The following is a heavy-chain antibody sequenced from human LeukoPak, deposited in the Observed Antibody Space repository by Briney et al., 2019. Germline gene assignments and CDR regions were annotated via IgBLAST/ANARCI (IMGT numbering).Heavy chain of an antibody. CDR2: ISSSGSTI. V-gene: IGHV3-11*01. D-gene: IGHD6-19*01. CDR1: GFTFSDYY. J-gene: IGHJ4*02. Sequence: PGGSLRLSCAASGFTFSDYYMSWIRQAPVKGLEWVSYISSSGSTIYHADSVKGRFTISRDNSKNTLYLQMNSLRAEDTAVYYCAKLSSSGWYGLYYFDYWGQGTLVTVSS. CDR3: AKLSSSGWYGLYYFDY.